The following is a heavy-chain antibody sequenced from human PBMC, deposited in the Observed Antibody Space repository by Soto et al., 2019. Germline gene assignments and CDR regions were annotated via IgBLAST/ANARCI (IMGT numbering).Heavy chain of an antibody. CDR1: GGSVSSGSYY. CDR3: ARIYSGYDLSCFDP. Sequence: SETLSLTCTVSGGSVSSGSYYWSWIRQPPGKGLEWIGYIYYSGSTNYNPSLKNRVTISVDTSKNQFSLKLSSVTAADTAVYYCARIYSGYDLSCFDPWGQGTLVTVSS. CDR2: IYYSGST. D-gene: IGHD5-12*01. V-gene: IGHV4-61*01. J-gene: IGHJ5*02.